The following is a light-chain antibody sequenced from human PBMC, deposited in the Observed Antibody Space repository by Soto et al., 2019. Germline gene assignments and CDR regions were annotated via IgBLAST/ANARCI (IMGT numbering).Light chain of an antibody. CDR3: MQAIDIPWT. V-gene: IGKV2-29*03. Sequence: ILMIQTPLSLSIIPGQTASISYKSSQSLLHSDGKTYFYWYVQKAGQAPQPLIYEVSNRFSGVPERFSGSGSRTDFTLKISRVEADDVGIYYCMQAIDIPWTFGQGTKVEIK. CDR2: EVS. CDR1: QSLLHSDGKTY. J-gene: IGKJ1*01.